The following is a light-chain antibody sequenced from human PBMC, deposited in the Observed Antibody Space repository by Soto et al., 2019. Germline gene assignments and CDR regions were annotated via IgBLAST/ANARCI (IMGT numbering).Light chain of an antibody. CDR3: QQYNSYPYT. Sequence: DIQMTQSPSSLSASVGDRVTIACRASQSISSYVNWYQQKPGNAPTLLIYDASSLQSGVPSRFSGSGFGTEFTLPISSLQPDDFATYYCQQYNSYPYTFGQGTKVDIK. CDR1: QSISSY. J-gene: IGKJ2*01. CDR2: DAS. V-gene: IGKV1-5*01.